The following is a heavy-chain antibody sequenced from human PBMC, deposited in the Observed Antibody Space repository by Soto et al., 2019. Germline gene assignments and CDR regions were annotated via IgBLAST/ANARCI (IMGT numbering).Heavy chain of an antibody. V-gene: IGHV4-39*01. CDR1: GGSISSSSYY. J-gene: IGHJ4*02. CDR3: ARLGLDFWSGYLDY. D-gene: IGHD3-3*01. Sequence: SETLSLTCTVSGGSISSSSYYWGWIRQPPGKGLEWIGSIYYSGSTYYNPSLKSRVTISVDTSKNQFSLKLSSVTAADTAVYYCARLGLDFWSGYLDYWGQGTLVTVS. CDR2: IYYSGST.